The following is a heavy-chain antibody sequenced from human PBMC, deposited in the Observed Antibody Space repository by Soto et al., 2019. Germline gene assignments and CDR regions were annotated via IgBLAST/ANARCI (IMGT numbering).Heavy chain of an antibody. CDR2: IYDSGSS. D-gene: IGHD5-12*01. V-gene: IGHV4-30-4*01. CDR3: AREKGYISGPKNFDS. Sequence: SETLSLTCTVSGGSVSSGDYFWSWIRQPPGKGLEWIGYIYDSGSSYYNPSLKSRVTMSVDTSKNQFSLKLRSVTAADAAMYYCAREKGYISGPKNFDSWGQGTLVTVSS. J-gene: IGHJ4*02. CDR1: GGSVSSGDYF.